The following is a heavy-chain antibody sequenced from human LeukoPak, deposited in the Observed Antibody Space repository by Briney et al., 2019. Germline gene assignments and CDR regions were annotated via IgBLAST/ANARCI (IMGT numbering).Heavy chain of an antibody. CDR1: GFTFSSYW. J-gene: IGHJ4*02. D-gene: IGHD3-22*01. CDR2: INNDGSKT. V-gene: IGHV3-74*01. Sequence: GGSLRLSCAASGFTFSSYWMVWVRQAPGKGLVWVSSINNDGSKTNYADSVKGRFTISRDNAKNTLYLQMNSLRAEDTAVYYCAKDLYYYDSSGYPADYWGQGTLVTVSS. CDR3: AKDLYYYDSSGYPADY.